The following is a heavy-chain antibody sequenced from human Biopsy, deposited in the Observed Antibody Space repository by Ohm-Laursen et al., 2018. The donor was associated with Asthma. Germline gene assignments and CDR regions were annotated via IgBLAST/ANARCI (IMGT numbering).Heavy chain of an antibody. J-gene: IGHJ6*02. CDR3: ASGPQWSGLDV. Sequence: QTLSLTCAYRGSFRGYIWTWIRQPPGKGLEWIGEIPQGGATTFNPSLKSRVTISIDPSKSQLSLRLTSMTAADTAVYYCASGPQWSGLDVWGQGTTVTVSS. CDR1: RGSFRGYI. CDR2: IPQGGAT. V-gene: IGHV4-34*01. D-gene: IGHD2-8*01.